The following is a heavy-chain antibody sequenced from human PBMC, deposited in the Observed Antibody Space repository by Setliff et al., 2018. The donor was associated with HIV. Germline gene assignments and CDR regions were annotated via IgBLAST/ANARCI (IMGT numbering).Heavy chain of an antibody. D-gene: IGHD6-19*01. V-gene: IGHV1-2*02. Sequence: GASVKVSCKASGYTFTGYYIHWVRQAPGQGLEWMGWINPYSGRTHYAQKFQGRVTITRDTSTNTVYMEMSGLRSEDTAVFYCARVAVPGLAYFPHWGQGTLVTVSS. CDR2: INPYSGRT. CDR3: ARVAVPGLAYFPH. CDR1: GYTFTGYY. J-gene: IGHJ1*01.